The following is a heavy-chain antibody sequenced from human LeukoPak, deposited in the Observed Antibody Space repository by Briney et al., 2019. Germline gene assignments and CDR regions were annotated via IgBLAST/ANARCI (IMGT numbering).Heavy chain of an antibody. CDR3: AKRYSSSFDAFDI. Sequence: GGSLRLSCAASGFTFSSYAMHWVRQAPGKGLEWVAVISYDGSNKYYADSVKGRFTISRDNSKNTLYLQMNSLRAEDTAVYYCAKRYSSSFDAFDIWGQGTMVTVSS. CDR1: GFTFSSYA. V-gene: IGHV3-30-3*02. J-gene: IGHJ3*02. D-gene: IGHD6-13*01. CDR2: ISYDGSNK.